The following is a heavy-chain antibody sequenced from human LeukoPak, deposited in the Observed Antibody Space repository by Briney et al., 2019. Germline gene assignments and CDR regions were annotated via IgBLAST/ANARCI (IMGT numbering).Heavy chain of an antibody. V-gene: IGHV3-7*03. CDR1: GFTFSRYW. CDR2: IKQDGSEK. J-gene: IGHJ4*02. D-gene: IGHD3-22*01. Sequence: GGSLRLSCAASGFTFSRYWMSWVRQAPRKGLEWVANIKQDGSEKYYVDSVKGRFTISSDNAKNLLYLQMNNLRAEDTAVYYCARDKGDYDRSGSLFVFGGQGTLVTVSS. CDR3: ARDKGDYDRSGSLFVF.